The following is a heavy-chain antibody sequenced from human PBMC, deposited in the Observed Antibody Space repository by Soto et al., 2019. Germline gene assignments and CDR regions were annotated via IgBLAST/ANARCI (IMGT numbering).Heavy chain of an antibody. CDR3: AREGEYCSSTSCPPSN. Sequence: ASVKVSCKVSGYTLTELSMHWVRQAPGKGLEWMGGFDPEDGETIYAQKFQGRVTMTEDTSTSTAYMELSSLRSEDTAVYYCAREGEYCSSTSCPPSNWGQGTLVTVSS. CDR1: GYTLTELS. D-gene: IGHD2-2*01. CDR2: FDPEDGET. J-gene: IGHJ4*02. V-gene: IGHV1-24*01.